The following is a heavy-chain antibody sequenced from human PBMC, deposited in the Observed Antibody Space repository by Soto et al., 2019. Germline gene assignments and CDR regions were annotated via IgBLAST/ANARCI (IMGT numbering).Heavy chain of an antibody. CDR3: ARAVVVVAAISFDY. CDR2: IYYSGST. CDR1: GGSISSSSYY. D-gene: IGHD2-15*01. Sequence: QLQLQESGPGLVKPSETLSLTCTVSGGSISSSSYYWGWIRQPPGKGLEWIGSIYYSGSTYYNPSLKSRVTISVDTSKNQFSLKLSSVTAADTAVYYCARAVVVVAAISFDYWGQGTLVTVSS. V-gene: IGHV4-39*01. J-gene: IGHJ4*02.